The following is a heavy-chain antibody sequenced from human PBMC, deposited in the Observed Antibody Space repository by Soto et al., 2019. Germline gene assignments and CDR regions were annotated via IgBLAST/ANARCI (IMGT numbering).Heavy chain of an antibody. CDR3: ARDSGDGYNPGY. Sequence: GWTLEISCTTSRFTFSCDRMNWVRKAPGKGLEGVSSISSSSSYIYYADSVKGRFTISRDNAKNSLYLQMNSLRAEDTAVYYCARDSGDGYNPGYWGQGTLVTVSS. D-gene: IGHD5-12*01. J-gene: IGHJ4*02. V-gene: IGHV3-21*01. CDR2: ISSSSSYI. CDR1: RFTFSCDR.